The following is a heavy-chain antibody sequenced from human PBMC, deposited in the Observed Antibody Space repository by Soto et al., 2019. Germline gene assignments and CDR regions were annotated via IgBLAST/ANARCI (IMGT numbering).Heavy chain of an antibody. J-gene: IGHJ1*01. CDR2: ISSSSSTI. CDR1: GFTFSNAW. Sequence: GGSLRLSCAASGFTFSNAWINWVRQAPGKGLEWVSYISSSSSTIYYADSVKGRFTISRDNAKNSLYLQMNSLRDEDTAVYYCAREGPTWELRTEYFQHWGQGTLVTVSS. D-gene: IGHD1-26*01. V-gene: IGHV3-48*02. CDR3: AREGPTWELRTEYFQH.